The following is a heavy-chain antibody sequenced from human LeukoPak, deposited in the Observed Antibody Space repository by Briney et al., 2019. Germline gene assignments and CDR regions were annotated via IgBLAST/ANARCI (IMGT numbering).Heavy chain of an antibody. D-gene: IGHD3-22*01. CDR1: GGSISSYY. CDR2: IYYSRST. V-gene: IGHV4-59*08. J-gene: IGHJ6*03. Sequence: SETLSLTCTVSGGSISSYYWSWIRQPPGKGLEWIGYIYYSRSTNYNPSLKSRVTISVDTSKNQFSLKLSSVTAADTAVYYCARSYYDSSGYYPQNYYYMDVWGKGTTVTVS. CDR3: ARSYYDSSGYYPQNYYYMDV.